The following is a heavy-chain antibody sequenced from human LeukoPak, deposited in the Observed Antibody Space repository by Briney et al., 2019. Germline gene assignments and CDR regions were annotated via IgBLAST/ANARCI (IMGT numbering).Heavy chain of an antibody. CDR2: ISAYNGNT. Sequence: ASVKVSCKASGYTFTSYGISWVRQAPGQGLEWMGWISAYNGNTNYARKLQGRVTMTTDTSTSTAYMELRSLRSDDTAMYYCARIITTGTTEDYWGQGTLVTVSS. J-gene: IGHJ4*02. V-gene: IGHV1-18*01. CDR3: ARIITTGTTEDY. CDR1: GYTFTSYG. D-gene: IGHD1-1*01.